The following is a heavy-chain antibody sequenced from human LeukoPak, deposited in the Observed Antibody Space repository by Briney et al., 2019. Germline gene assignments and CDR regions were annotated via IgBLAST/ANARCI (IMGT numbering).Heavy chain of an antibody. CDR3: AAVPLISTYYFDY. D-gene: IGHD2-8*01. Sequence: SVKVSCKASGCTFTSSSLQWVRQARGQRLEWIGWIVVGSGNTNYAQKFKERVTITRDRSKSTAYMELNSLRSEDTAVYYCAAVPLISTYYFDYWGQGTLVTVSS. CDR2: IVVGSGNT. J-gene: IGHJ4*02. CDR1: GCTFTSSS. V-gene: IGHV1-58*01.